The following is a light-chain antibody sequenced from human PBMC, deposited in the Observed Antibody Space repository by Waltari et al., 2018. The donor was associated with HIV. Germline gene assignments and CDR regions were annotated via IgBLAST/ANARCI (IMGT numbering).Light chain of an antibody. V-gene: IGKV1-39*01. CDR2: AAS. Sequence: DIQRTQSPSPLSASVGDRVTIPCRASQSISSYLNWYQQKPGKAPKLLIYAASSLQSGVPSRFSGSGSGTDFTLTISSLQPEDFATYYCQQSYSTLYTFGQGTKVEI. CDR1: QSISSY. CDR3: QQSYSTLYT. J-gene: IGKJ2*01.